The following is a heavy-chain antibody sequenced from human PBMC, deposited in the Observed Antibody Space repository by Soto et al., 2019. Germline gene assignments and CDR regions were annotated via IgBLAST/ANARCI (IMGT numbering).Heavy chain of an antibody. D-gene: IGHD4-4*01. CDR3: ARGATVTTNYYYGLDV. CDR1: GFTFSDHY. CDR2: IRNKPKSYTS. Sequence: EVQVVESGGGLVQPGGSLRLSCAASGFTFSDHYMDWVRQAPGKGLEWVGRIRNKPKSYTSEYAASVKGRFTISRDDSKNSLYMQMNSLKTEDTAVYYCARGATVTTNYYYGLDVWGQGTTVTVSS. V-gene: IGHV3-72*01. J-gene: IGHJ6*02.